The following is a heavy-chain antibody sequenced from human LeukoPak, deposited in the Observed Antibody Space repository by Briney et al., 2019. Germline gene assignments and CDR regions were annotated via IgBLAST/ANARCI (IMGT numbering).Heavy chain of an antibody. D-gene: IGHD1-7*01. CDR3: ARDGDYDWNYRSGFDY. J-gene: IGHJ4*02. V-gene: IGHV3-7*01. CDR1: GFTFSNYW. Sequence: GGSLRLSCEGSGFTFSNYWMGWVRQAPGKGLQWVANIKTDGSEKYYVDSVKGRFTISRDNAKNSLYLQMNSLRVEDTAVYYCARDGDYDWNYRSGFDYWGQGTLVTVSS. CDR2: IKTDGSEK.